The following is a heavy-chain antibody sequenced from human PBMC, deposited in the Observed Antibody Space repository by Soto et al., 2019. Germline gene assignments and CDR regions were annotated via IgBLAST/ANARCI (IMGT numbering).Heavy chain of an antibody. V-gene: IGHV1-2*02. CDR3: ARAPNPYSSSSGWFDP. Sequence: KVSCKASGYTFTGYYMHWVRQAPGQGLEWMGWINPNSGGTNYAQKFQGRVTMTRDTSISTAYMELSRLRSDDTAVYYCARAPNPYSSSSGWFDPWGQGTLVTVSS. J-gene: IGHJ5*02. CDR2: INPNSGGT. CDR1: GYTFTGYY. D-gene: IGHD6-6*01.